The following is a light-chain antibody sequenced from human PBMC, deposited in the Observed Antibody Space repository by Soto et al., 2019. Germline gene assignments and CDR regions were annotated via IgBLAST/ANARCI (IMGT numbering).Light chain of an antibody. CDR3: CSYAGSSTLV. J-gene: IGLJ2*01. CDR2: EGS. Sequence: QSALTQPASVSGSPGQSITISCTETSSDVGSYKFVSWYQQHPGKAPKLMIYEGSKRPSGVSNRFSGSKSGNTASLTISGLQAEDEADYYCCSYAGSSTLVFGGGTQLTVL. CDR1: SSDVGSYKF. V-gene: IGLV2-23*01.